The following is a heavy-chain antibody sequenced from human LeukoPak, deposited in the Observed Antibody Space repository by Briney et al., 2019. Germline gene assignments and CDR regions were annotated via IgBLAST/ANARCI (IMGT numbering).Heavy chain of an antibody. D-gene: IGHD6-6*01. Sequence: VASVKVSCKASGYTFTSYGISWVRQAPGQGLEWMGWISAYNDNINYAQKLQGRVTMTTDTSTGTAYMELRSLRSDDTAVYYCARDLGSSATSTNWFDPWGQGTLVTVSS. J-gene: IGHJ5*02. CDR3: ARDLGSSATSTNWFDP. V-gene: IGHV1-18*01. CDR1: GYTFTSYG. CDR2: ISAYNDNI.